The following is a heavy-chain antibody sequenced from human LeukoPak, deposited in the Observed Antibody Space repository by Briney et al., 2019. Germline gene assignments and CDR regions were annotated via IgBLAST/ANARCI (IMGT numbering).Heavy chain of an antibody. J-gene: IGHJ6*02. CDR3: ARFGVVVAATPNYGMDV. CDR2: IYTSGST. V-gene: IGHV4-4*07. D-gene: IGHD2-15*01. CDR1: GGSISSYY. Sequence: SETLSLTCTVSGGSISSYYWSWIRQPAGKGLEWIGRIYTSGSTNYNPSLKSRVTMSVDTSKNQFSLKLSSVTAADTAVYYCARFGVVVAATPNYGMDVWGQGTTVTVSS.